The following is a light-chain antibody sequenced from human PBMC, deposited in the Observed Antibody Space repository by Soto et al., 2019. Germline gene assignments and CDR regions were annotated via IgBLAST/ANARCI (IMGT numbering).Light chain of an antibody. V-gene: IGKV1-9*01. Sequence: DFQMTQSPSSLSASVGDRVTITCRASQSISSYLNWYQQKPGKAPKLLIYAASTLQNGVPSTFSGSGSGTEFTLTISSLQPEDFGTYYCQQFKSYPITFGQGTRLEI. CDR2: AAS. J-gene: IGKJ5*01. CDR1: QSISSY. CDR3: QQFKSYPIT.